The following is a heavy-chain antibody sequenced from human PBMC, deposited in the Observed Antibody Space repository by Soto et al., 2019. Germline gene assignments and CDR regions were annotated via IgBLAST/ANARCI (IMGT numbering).Heavy chain of an antibody. CDR3: ARDSDYDSSGYYRDY. Sequence: AAVQVSCKTSGYTFTSYGISWLRQDPGQGLEWMGWISAYNGNTNYAQKLQGRVTMTTDTSTSTAYMELRSLRSDDTAVYYCARDSDYDSSGYYRDYWGQGTLVTVSS. J-gene: IGHJ4*02. V-gene: IGHV1-18*04. CDR1: GYTFTSYG. CDR2: ISAYNGNT. D-gene: IGHD3-22*01.